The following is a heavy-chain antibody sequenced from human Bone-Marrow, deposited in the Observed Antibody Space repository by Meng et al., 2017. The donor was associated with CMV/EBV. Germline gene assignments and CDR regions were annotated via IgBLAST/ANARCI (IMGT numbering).Heavy chain of an antibody. D-gene: IGHD2-15*01. CDR3: AGGSSRSDAFDI. Sequence: GESLKISCAASGFTFSSYSMNWVRQAPGKGLEWVSSISSSSSYIYYADSVKGRFTISRDNAKNSLYLQMNSLRAEDTAVYYCAGGSSRSDAFDIWGQGKMVTV. J-gene: IGHJ3*02. V-gene: IGHV3-21*01. CDR2: ISSSSSYI. CDR1: GFTFSSYS.